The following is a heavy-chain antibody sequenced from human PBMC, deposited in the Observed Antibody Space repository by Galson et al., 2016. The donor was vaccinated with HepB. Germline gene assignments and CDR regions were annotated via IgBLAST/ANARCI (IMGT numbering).Heavy chain of an antibody. CDR1: DFSVSVSY. Sequence: SLRLSCAVSDFSVSVSYMSWVRQAPGKGLEWVSVLYRGGYTSYADSVKGRFTISRDNSKNTLYLQMNSLRADDTAVYYCARLGANPSCLGGSCYRWFDSWGQGIMVTVSS. CDR3: ARLGANPSCLGGSCYRWFDS. V-gene: IGHV3-53*01. D-gene: IGHD2-15*01. J-gene: IGHJ5*01. CDR2: LYRGGYT.